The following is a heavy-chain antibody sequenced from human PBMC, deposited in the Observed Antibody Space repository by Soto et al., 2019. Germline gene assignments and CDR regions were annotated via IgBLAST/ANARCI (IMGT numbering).Heavy chain of an antibody. CDR1: GYTFTSYG. CDR3: ARQAAAGESYYYYYGMDV. V-gene: IGHV1-18*01. J-gene: IGHJ6*02. D-gene: IGHD6-13*01. CDR2: VSAYNGNT. Sequence: ASVKVSCKASGYTFTSYGISWVRQAPGQGLERMGWVSAYNGNTNYAQKLQGRVTMTTDTSTSTAYMELRSLRSDDTAVYYCARQAAAGESYYYYYGMDVWGQGTTVTVSS.